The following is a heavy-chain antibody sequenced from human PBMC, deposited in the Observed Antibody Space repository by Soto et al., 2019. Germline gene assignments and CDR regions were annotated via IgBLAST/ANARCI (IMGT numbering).Heavy chain of an antibody. D-gene: IGHD6-13*01. CDR1: GFTLSNYW. V-gene: IGHV3-74*01. CDR2: INNDGSTI. J-gene: IGHJ3*02. CDR3: AKDSGSSWYGDAFHI. Sequence: PGGSLRLSCAASGFTLSNYWMHWVRQAPGKGLVWVSRINNDGSTIHYTDSVKGRFTISRDNAKNTLYLQMHSLRAEDTAVYYCAKDSGSSWYGDAFHIWGQGTMVTVSS.